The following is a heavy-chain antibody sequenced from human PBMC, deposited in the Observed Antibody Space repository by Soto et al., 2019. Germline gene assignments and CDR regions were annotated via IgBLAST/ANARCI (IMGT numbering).Heavy chain of an antibody. CDR2: IYYSGST. J-gene: IGHJ4*02. Sequence: SETLSLTCTVSGGSISSYSWSWIRQPPGKGLEWIGYIYYSGSTNYNPSLKSRVTISVDTSKNTLYLQMSSLRAEDTAVYYCAKRKYCPSNNCFDYWGQGTLVTVSS. D-gene: IGHD2-2*01. CDR1: GGSISSYS. CDR3: AKRKYCPSNNCFDY. V-gene: IGHV4-59*12.